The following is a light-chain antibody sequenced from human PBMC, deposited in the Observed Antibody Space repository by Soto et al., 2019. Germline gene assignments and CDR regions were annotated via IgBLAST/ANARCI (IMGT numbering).Light chain of an antibody. CDR3: CSYTGSYSV. Sequence: QSALTQPRSVSGSPGQSVAISCTGIGGFYFVSWYRQYPGKAPKLMIYDVTNRPSGVPDRFSASKSGDTASLTISGLQAEDEADYYCCSYTGSYSVFGGGTKLTVL. CDR2: DVT. V-gene: IGLV2-11*01. J-gene: IGLJ3*02. CDR1: GGFYF.